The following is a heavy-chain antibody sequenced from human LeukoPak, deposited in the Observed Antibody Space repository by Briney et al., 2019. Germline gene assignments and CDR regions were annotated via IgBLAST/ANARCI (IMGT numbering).Heavy chain of an antibody. Sequence: SVKVSCKASGGTFSSYAISWVRQAPGQGLEWVGGIIPIFGTANYAQKFQGRVTITADESTSTAYMELSSLRSEDTAVYYCARAKVVCSSTSCGYYYGMDVWGQGTTVTVSS. CDR1: GGTFSSYA. CDR2: IIPIFGTA. J-gene: IGHJ6*02. CDR3: ARAKVVCSSTSCGYYYGMDV. D-gene: IGHD2-2*01. V-gene: IGHV1-69*13.